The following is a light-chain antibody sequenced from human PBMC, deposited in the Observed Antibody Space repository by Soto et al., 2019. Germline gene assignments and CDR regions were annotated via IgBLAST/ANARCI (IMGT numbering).Light chain of an antibody. CDR3: MQALQATWT. V-gene: IGKV2-28*01. J-gene: IGKJ1*01. Sequence: DIVMTQSPLSLPVTPGEPASISCRSSQSLLHSNGYNYLDWYLQKPGQSPQLLIYLGSNRASGVYDXXSCSGSGTDFTLKISRVEAEDVGVYYCMQALQATWTFGQGTKVEIK. CDR1: QSLLHSNGYNY. CDR2: LGS.